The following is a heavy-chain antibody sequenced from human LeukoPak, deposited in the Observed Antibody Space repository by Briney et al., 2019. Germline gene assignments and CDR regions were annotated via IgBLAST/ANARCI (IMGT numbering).Heavy chain of an antibody. Sequence: SETLSLTCNVSGGSISSGSYYWSWIRQPAGKGLEWIGRIYASGSTNYSPSLKSRVTISVDTSKNQFSLKLSSVTAADTAVYYCAREIVVVPAASFSDWFDPWGQGTLVTVSS. CDR1: GGSISSGSYY. V-gene: IGHV4-61*02. CDR2: IYASGST. J-gene: IGHJ5*02. CDR3: AREIVVVPAASFSDWFDP. D-gene: IGHD2-2*01.